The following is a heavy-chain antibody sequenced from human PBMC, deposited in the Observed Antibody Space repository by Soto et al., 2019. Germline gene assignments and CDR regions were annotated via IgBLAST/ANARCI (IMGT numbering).Heavy chain of an antibody. CDR1: GYTFADYY. D-gene: IGHD1-26*01. Sequence: GASVKVSCKASGYTFADYYAHWLRQAPGQGLEWMGWINPDSGGTSYAQKFQGRVTMTRDTSINTTYMQMSSLRSDDTAVYYCARNVELSFDYWGQGTVVTVPQ. V-gene: IGHV1-2*02. J-gene: IGHJ4*02. CDR3: ARNVELSFDY. CDR2: INPDSGGT.